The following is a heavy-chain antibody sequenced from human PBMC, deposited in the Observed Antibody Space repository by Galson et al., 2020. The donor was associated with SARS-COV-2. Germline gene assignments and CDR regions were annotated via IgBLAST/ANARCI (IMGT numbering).Heavy chain of an antibody. Sequence: KISCKASGGTFSSYAISWVRQAPGQGLEWMGGIIPIFGTANYAQKFQGRVTITADKSTSTAYMELSSLRSEDTAVYYCARGIGIFGVVIPLKYYGMDVWGQGTTVTVSS. D-gene: IGHD3-3*01. V-gene: IGHV1-69*06. CDR3: ARGIGIFGVVIPLKYYGMDV. CDR1: GGTFSSYA. CDR2: IIPIFGTA. J-gene: IGHJ6*02.